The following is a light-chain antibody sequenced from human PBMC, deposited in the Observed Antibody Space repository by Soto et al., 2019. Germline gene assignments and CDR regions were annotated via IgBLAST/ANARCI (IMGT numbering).Light chain of an antibody. J-gene: IGKJ1*01. CDR1: QSISRW. Sequence: DIQMTQSPSTLSASVGERVTITCRASQSISRWVAWYQQKPGKAPKLLIYDASTLESGVPSRFSGRGSGTEFTLTISSLQPDDFATYYCQQYNSYWTFGQGTKVDI. V-gene: IGKV1-5*01. CDR2: DAS. CDR3: QQYNSYWT.